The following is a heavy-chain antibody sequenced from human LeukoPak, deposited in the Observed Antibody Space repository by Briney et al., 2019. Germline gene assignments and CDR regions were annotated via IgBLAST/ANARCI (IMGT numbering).Heavy chain of an antibody. J-gene: IGHJ6*02. D-gene: IGHD2-21*01. CDR2: ISSSGSTI. CDR1: GFTFSDYY. Sequence: GGSLRLSCAASGFTFSDYYMSWIRQAPGKGLEWVSYISSSGSTIYYADSVKGRFTISRDNAKNSLYLQMNSLRAEDTAVYYCAREAGDGYYYYYGMDVWGQGTTVTVSS. CDR3: AREAGDGYYYYYGMDV. V-gene: IGHV3-11*04.